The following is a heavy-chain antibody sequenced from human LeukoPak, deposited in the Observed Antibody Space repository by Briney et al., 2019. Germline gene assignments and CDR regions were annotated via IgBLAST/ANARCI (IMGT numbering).Heavy chain of an antibody. V-gene: IGHV4-59*01. J-gene: IGHJ4*02. D-gene: IGHD2-2*01. Sequence: SETLSLTCTVSGGYISSYYWSWIRQPPGKGLEWIGYIFNSGSTNYNPSLKSRVTISVDTSKNQFSLKLSSVTASDTAVYFCALGDCSSTSCYVFDYWGQGTLVTVSS. CDR2: IFNSGST. CDR3: ALGDCSSTSCYVFDY. CDR1: GGYISSYY.